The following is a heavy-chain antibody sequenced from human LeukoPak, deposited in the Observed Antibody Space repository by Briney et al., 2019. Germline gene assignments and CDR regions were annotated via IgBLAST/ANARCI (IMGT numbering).Heavy chain of an antibody. CDR1: GGTFSSYA. CDR3: ARRRLASGLDP. CDR2: IIPMFGTA. J-gene: IGHJ5*02. D-gene: IGHD3-3*02. Sequence: PSASVKVSCKASGGTFSSYAISWVRQAPGQGLEWMGGIIPMFGTANYAQKFQGRVTITTGESTSTAYMELSSLRSEDTAVYYCARRRLASGLDPWGQGTQVTVSS. V-gene: IGHV1-69*05.